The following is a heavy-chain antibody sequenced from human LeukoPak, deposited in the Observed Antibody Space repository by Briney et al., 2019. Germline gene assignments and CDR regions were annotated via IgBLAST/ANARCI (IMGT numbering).Heavy chain of an antibody. J-gene: IGHJ4*02. Sequence: SETLSLTCTVSGGSISSSSYYWGWIRQPPGKGLEWIGSIYYSGSTYYNPSLKSRVTISVDTSKHQFSLKLTSVTAADTAVYYCARHSLDMVTGDYNDYWGQGTLVTVSS. CDR2: IYYSGST. D-gene: IGHD2-2*03. V-gene: IGHV4-39*01. CDR1: GGSISSSSYY. CDR3: ARHSLDMVTGDYNDY.